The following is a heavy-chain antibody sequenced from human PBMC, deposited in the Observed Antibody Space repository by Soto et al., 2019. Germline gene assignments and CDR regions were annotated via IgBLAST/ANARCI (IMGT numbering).Heavy chain of an antibody. Sequence: PSETLSLTCTVSGGCISSYYWSWIRQPPGKGLEWIGYIYYSGSTNYNPSLKSRVTISVDTSKNQFSLKLSSVTAADTAVYYCARAEGVPAAIPNWFDPWGQGTLVTVSS. CDR3: ARAEGVPAAIPNWFDP. J-gene: IGHJ5*02. CDR1: GGCISSYY. D-gene: IGHD2-2*02. CDR2: IYYSGST. V-gene: IGHV4-59*01.